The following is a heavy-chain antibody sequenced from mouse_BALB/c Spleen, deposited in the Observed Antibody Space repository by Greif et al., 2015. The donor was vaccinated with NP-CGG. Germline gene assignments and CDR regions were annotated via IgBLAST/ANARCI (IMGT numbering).Heavy chain of an antibody. J-gene: IGHJ3*01. CDR1: GYFFTSYA. Sequence: QVQLKQSGAALVRSVASGKLSFNFFGYFFTSYAMNRVKQLPGQGLHLIGMIHPSVIETRLNQKFKYKAALTVDKSSSTAYMQLSSPTSEDSAVYYCARDRYDFAYWGQGTLVTVSA. CDR2: IHPSVIET. D-gene: IGHD2-14*01. V-gene: IGHV1-61*01. CDR3: ARDRYDFAY.